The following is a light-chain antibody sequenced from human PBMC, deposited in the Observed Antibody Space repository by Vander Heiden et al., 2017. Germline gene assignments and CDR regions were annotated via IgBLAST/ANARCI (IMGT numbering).Light chain of an antibody. Sequence: DIVMTQSPDSLAVSLGERATINCKSSQSVLYSSNNKNYLAWYQQKPGQPPKLLIYWASTREYGVPDRFSGSGSGTDFTLTISSRQAEDVAVYYWQQDYSTRTFGQGTKVEIK. CDR2: WAS. J-gene: IGKJ1*01. V-gene: IGKV4-1*01. CDR1: QSVLYSSNNKNY. CDR3: QQDYSTRT.